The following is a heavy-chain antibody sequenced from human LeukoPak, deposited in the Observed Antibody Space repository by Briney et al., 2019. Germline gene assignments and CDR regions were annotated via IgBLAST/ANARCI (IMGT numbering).Heavy chain of an antibody. Sequence: GGSLRLSCAASGFTFSSYAMSWVRQAPGKGLEWVSAISGSGGSTYYADSGKGRFTISRDNSKNTLYLQMNSLRAEDTAVYYCATMVTSPTYYYDSSGYEDYWGQGTLVTVSS. D-gene: IGHD3-22*01. V-gene: IGHV3-23*01. CDR2: ISGSGGST. CDR3: ATMVTSPTYYYDSSGYEDY. CDR1: GFTFSSYA. J-gene: IGHJ4*02.